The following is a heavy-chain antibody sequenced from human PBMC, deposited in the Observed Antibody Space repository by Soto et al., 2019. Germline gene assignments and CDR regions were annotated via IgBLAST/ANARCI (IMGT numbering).Heavy chain of an antibody. CDR2: ISSSSSYI. J-gene: IGHJ4*02. D-gene: IGHD4-4*01. CDR3: ARWAATTTGLIDY. CDR1: GFTFSAYS. V-gene: IGHV3-21*02. Sequence: VQLVESGGGLVKPGGSLRLSCAASGFTFSAYSMNWVRQAPGKGLEWVSSISSSSSYIFYADSVKGRFTISRDNARNSLYLQVNSLRAEDTAVYYCARWAATTTGLIDYWGQGTLVTVSS.